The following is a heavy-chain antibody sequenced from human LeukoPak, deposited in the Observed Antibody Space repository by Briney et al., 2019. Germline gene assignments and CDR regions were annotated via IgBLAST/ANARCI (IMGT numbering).Heavy chain of an antibody. CDR3: ARLVTRDLTGYLRTDYFDY. CDR2: INSDGSST. CDR1: GFTFSNYW. D-gene: IGHD3-9*01. Sequence: PGGSLRLSCAASGFTFSNYWMHWVRQAPGKGLVWVSRINSDGSSTGYADSVKGRFTISRDNAKNSLYLQMNSLRAEDTAVYYCARLVTRDLTGYLRTDYFDYWGQGTLVTVSS. V-gene: IGHV3-74*01. J-gene: IGHJ4*02.